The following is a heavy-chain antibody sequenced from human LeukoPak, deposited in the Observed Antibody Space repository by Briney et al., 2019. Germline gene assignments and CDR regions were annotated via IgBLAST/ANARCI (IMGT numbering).Heavy chain of an antibody. V-gene: IGHV3-43*01. D-gene: IGHD4-23*01. CDR2: ISWDGGST. CDR3: AKDHDYGGNGGFGY. CDR1: GFTFDDYT. J-gene: IGHJ4*02. Sequence: GGSLRLSCAASGFTFDDYTMHWVRHAPGKGLEWVSLISWDGGSTYYADSVKGRSTISRDNSKNSVYLQMNSLRTEDTALYYCAKDHDYGGNGGFGYWGQGTLVTVSS.